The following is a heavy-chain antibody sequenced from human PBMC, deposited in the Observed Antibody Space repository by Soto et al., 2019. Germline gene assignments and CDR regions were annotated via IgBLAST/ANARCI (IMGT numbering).Heavy chain of an antibody. CDR2: IDPSDSQT. CDR3: ARQIYDSDTGPNFQYYFDS. V-gene: IGHV5-10-1*01. J-gene: IGHJ4*02. CDR1: GYSFAGYW. D-gene: IGHD3-22*01. Sequence: GEALKISCKGSGYSFAGYWITWVRQKPGRGLEWMGRIDPSDSQTYYSPSFRGHVTISATKSITTVFLQWSSLRASDTAMYYCARQIYDSDTGPNFQYYFDSWGQGTPVTVSS.